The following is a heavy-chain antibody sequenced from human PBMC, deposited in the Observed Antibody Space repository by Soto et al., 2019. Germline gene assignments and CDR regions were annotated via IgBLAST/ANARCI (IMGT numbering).Heavy chain of an antibody. CDR1: GGTFSSYA. CDR3: SRDGASRAARLEAFDI. CDR2: IIPIFGTA. V-gene: IGHV1-69*01. Sequence: QVQLLQSGAEVKKPGSSVKVSCKASGGTFSSYAISWVRQAPGQGLEWMGGIIPIFGTANYAQKFQGRVTITADESTSTDYMALSRLRFDDTAVYDCSRDGASRAARLEAFDIWGQGTMVTVSS. J-gene: IGHJ3*02. D-gene: IGHD6-6*01.